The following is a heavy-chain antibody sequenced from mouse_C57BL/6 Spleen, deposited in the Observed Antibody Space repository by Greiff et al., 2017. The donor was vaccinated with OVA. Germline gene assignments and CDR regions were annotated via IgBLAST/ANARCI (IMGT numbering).Heavy chain of an antibody. J-gene: IGHJ2*01. V-gene: IGHV1-64*01. CDR2: IHPNSGST. CDR1: GYTFTSYW. D-gene: IGHD2-4*01. Sequence: QVQLQQPGAELVKPGASVKLSCKASGYTFTSYWMHWVKQRPGQGLEWIGMIHPNSGSTNYNEKFKSKATLTVDKSSSTAYMQLSSLPSEYSAFSYCASSTYDYYFAYWGQGTTLTVSS. CDR3: ASSTYDYYFAY.